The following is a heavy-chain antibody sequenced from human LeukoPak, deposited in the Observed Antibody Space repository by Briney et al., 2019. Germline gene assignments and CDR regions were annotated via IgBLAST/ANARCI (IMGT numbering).Heavy chain of an antibody. V-gene: IGHV3-53*01. D-gene: IGHD5-12*01. Sequence: GGSLRLSCAASGFTVSSNYMSWVRQAPGQGLEWVSVIYSGGSTYNADSVKVRFTISRDNAKNTLYLQMNSQRAEDTAVYYCARGGRGYSGYESLEKWGQGTLVTVSS. CDR3: ARGGRGYSGYESLEK. CDR2: IYSGGST. J-gene: IGHJ4*02. CDR1: GFTVSSNY.